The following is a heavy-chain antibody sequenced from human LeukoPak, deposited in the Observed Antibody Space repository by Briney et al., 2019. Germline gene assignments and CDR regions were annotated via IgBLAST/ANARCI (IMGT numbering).Heavy chain of an antibody. J-gene: IGHJ4*02. CDR1: GFTFSHAW. CDR3: FQADDGIRYFDWLLPFDY. D-gene: IGHD3-9*01. Sequence: GGSLILSCAASGFTFSHAWMSSVRQAPWNGLEWDGRITSKTDGGTTDYAAPVKGRFTISRDDSKNMLYLQMNSLKTEDTAVYFFFQADDGIRYFDWLLPFDYWGQGTLVTVSS. CDR2: ITSKTDGGTT. V-gene: IGHV3-15*01.